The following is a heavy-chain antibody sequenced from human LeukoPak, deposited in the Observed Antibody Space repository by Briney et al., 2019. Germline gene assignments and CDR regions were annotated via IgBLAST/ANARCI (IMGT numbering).Heavy chain of an antibody. Sequence: GGSLRLSCAASGFTFSGSAMHWVRQASGKGLEWVGRIRSKANGYATAYAASVKGRFTISRDDSKNTAYLQMNSLKTEDTAVYYCTRRDYSGSYSTQNDYWGQGTLVTVSS. CDR1: GFTFSGSA. D-gene: IGHD1-26*01. V-gene: IGHV3-73*01. CDR2: IRSKANGYAT. CDR3: TRRDYSGSYSTQNDY. J-gene: IGHJ4*02.